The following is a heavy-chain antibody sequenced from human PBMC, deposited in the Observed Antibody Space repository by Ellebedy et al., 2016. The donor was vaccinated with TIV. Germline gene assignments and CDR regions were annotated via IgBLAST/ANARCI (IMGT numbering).Heavy chain of an antibody. J-gene: IGHJ4*02. CDR3: VKDGPHGYGYPYYFDY. Sequence: EGSLRLSCAASGFTFSRHGMHWVRQAPGKGLEWVAVISYDGNNKYYADSVKGRFTISRDNSKNTLYLQMNSLRAEDTAVYFCVKDGPHGYGYPYYFDYWGQGTLVTVSS. D-gene: IGHD5-18*01. CDR2: ISYDGNNK. CDR1: GFTFSRHG. V-gene: IGHV3-30*18.